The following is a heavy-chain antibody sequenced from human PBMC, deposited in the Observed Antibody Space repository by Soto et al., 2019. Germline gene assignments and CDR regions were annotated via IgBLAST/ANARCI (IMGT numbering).Heavy chain of an antibody. CDR2: IWYDGSNK. Sequence: GGSLRLSCAASGFTFSSYGMHWVRQAPGKGLEWVAVIWYDGSNKYYADSVKGRFTISRDNSKNTLYLQMNSLRAEDTAVYYCARDRPGYGDYWYYFDYWAQRTLVTVSS. CDR3: ARDRPGYGDYWYYFDY. J-gene: IGHJ4*02. D-gene: IGHD4-17*01. V-gene: IGHV3-33*01. CDR1: GFTFSSYG.